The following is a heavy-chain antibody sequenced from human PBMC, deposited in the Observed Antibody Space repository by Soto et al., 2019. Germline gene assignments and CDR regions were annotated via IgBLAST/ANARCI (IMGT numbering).Heavy chain of an antibody. V-gene: IGHV4-31*03. CDR3: ARGEDCTNGVCYKYYYYMDV. D-gene: IGHD2-8*01. J-gene: IGHJ6*03. CDR2: IYYSGST. CDR1: GGSISSGGYY. Sequence: SETLSLTCTVSGGSISSGGYYWSWIRQHPGKGLEWIGYIYYSGSTYYNPSLKSRVTISVDTSKNQFSLKLSSVTAADTAVYYCARGEDCTNGVCYKYYYYMDVWGKGTTVTVSS.